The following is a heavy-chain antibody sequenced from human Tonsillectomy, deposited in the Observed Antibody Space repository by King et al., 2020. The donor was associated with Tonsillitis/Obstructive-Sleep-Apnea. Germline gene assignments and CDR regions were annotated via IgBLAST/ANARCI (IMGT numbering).Heavy chain of an antibody. CDR2: IYYSGST. D-gene: IGHD3-22*01. Sequence: QMQLQESGPGLVKPSETLSLTCTVSGGSISSYYWSWIRQPPGKGLEWVGYIYYSGSTNYNPSLKSRVTISVDTSKNQFSLKLSSVTAADTAVYYCASRPRDSSGYYFDYWGQGTLVTVSS. J-gene: IGHJ4*02. CDR1: GGSISSYY. CDR3: ASRPRDSSGYYFDY. V-gene: IGHV4-59*08.